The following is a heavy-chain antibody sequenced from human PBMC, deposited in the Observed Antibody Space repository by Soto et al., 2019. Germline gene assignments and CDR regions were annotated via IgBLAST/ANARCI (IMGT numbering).Heavy chain of an antibody. V-gene: IGHV3-74*01. CDR2: IYFDGITT. CDR1: GFTFNTHW. Sequence: LRRSCTASGFTFNTHWMHWVRQAPGKGLVWVSRIYFDGITTNYADSVKGRLTVSRDNAKNTVYLHVNTLRDEDTAVYYCARGGAMGVDYWGQGTLVTVSS. J-gene: IGHJ4*02. D-gene: IGHD1-26*01. CDR3: ARGGAMGVDY.